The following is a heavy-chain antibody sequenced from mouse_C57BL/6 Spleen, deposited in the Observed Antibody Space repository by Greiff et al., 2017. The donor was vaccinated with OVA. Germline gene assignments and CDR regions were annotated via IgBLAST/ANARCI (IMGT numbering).Heavy chain of an antibody. D-gene: IGHD2-3*01. CDR1: GYTFPGYL. J-gene: IGHJ3*01. V-gene: IGHV1-9*01. CDR3: ARSYDPAWFAY. Sequence: QVQLKESGAELMKPGASVKLSCKATGYTFPGYLIAWVKQRHGHGLEWIGEILPGSGSTNYNEKFKGQATFTADTSSNTSYMQLSSLTTEDSAIDYCARSYDPAWFAYWGQGTLVSVSA. CDR2: ILPGSGST.